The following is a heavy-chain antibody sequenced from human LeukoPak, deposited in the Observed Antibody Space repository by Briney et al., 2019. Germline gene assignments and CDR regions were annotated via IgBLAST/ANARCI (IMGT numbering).Heavy chain of an antibody. CDR3: ARGGDDSSGWFQPPEIDY. D-gene: IGHD6-19*01. V-gene: IGHV1-2*02. Sequence: GASVKVSCKASGYTFTGYYMHWVRQAPGQGLEWMGWINPNSGGTNYAQKFQGRVTMTRDTSITTAYMELTRLRSDDTAVYYCARGGDDSSGWFQPPEIDYWGQGTLVTVSS. CDR2: INPNSGGT. CDR1: GYTFTGYY. J-gene: IGHJ4*02.